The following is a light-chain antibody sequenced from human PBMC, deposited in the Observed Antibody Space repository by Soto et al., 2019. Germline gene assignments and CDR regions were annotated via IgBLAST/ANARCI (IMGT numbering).Light chain of an antibody. V-gene: IGKV1-39*01. Sequence: DIQITQSPSSLSASVVDGVTITCRASQSISTYLNWYQQTPGEAPKLLIYTASSLQSGVPSRFSGSRSGTDFTLTISSLQPEDFATYYCQQSYSTPITFGQGTRLEIK. CDR1: QSISTY. CDR2: TAS. J-gene: IGKJ5*01. CDR3: QQSYSTPIT.